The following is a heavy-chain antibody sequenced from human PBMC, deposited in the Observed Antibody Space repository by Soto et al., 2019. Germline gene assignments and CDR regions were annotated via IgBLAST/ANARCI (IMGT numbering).Heavy chain of an antibody. Sequence: EVQLVESGGGLVQPGGSLRLSCAASGFTFSSYSMNWVRQAPGKGLEWVSYISSSSSTIYYADSVKGRFTISRDNAKNSLYRQMNSLRDEDTAVYYCARDKRDFWSGYRLDYWGQGTLVTVSS. J-gene: IGHJ4*02. CDR1: GFTFSSYS. CDR2: ISSSSSTI. D-gene: IGHD3-3*01. CDR3: ARDKRDFWSGYRLDY. V-gene: IGHV3-48*02.